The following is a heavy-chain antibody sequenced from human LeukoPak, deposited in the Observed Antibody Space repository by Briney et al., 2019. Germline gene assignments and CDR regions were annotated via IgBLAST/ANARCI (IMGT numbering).Heavy chain of an antibody. D-gene: IGHD4-17*01. CDR3: ARNAYGAQTPSDI. V-gene: IGHV3-11*03. CDR2: INPTSGYT. CDR1: GFTFSDYY. Sequence: GGSLRLSCAASGFTFSDYYRCWIRQAPGKGLEWLSYINPTSGYTPYADSVRGRFTISRDNAKNSLYLQMNSLRAEDTAVYCCARNAYGAQTPSDIWCQGTTVTVSS. J-gene: IGHJ6*02.